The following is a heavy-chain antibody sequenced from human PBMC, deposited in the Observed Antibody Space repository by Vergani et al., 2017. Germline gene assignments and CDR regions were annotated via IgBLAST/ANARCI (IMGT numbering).Heavy chain of an antibody. V-gene: IGHV4-39*01. CDR3: ARTESFILRYFRWAL. CDR2: IYHSGGA. D-gene: IGHD3-9*01. CDR1: GGSITSRSYY. Sequence: QVRLQESGPGLVKPSETLSLTCSVSGGSITSRSYYWGWIRQPPGEGLEWIGNIYHSGGAYYNPSLKGRVTISVDTSKNQFSLEVTSVTAADTAIYFCARTESFILRYFRWALWGQGTQVRVSS. J-gene: IGHJ1*01.